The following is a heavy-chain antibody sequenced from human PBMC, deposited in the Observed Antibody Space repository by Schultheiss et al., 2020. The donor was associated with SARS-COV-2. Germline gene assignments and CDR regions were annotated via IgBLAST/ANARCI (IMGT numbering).Heavy chain of an antibody. CDR3: ARALSSFYDSSGYYPDY. V-gene: IGHV4-31*03. D-gene: IGHD3-22*01. CDR1: GGSISSGGYY. CDR2: IYYSGST. Sequence: SETLSLTCTVSGGSISSGGYYWSWIRQHPGKGLEWSGYIYYSGSTYYNPSLKSRVTISVDTSKNQFSLKLSSVTAADTAVYYYARALSSFYDSSGYYPDYWGQGTLVTVSS. J-gene: IGHJ4*02.